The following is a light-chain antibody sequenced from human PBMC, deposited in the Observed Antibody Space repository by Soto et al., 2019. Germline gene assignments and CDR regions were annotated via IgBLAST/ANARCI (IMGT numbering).Light chain of an antibody. V-gene: IGLV2-11*01. CDR2: DVT. CDR1: SSDIGGYDH. CDR3: CSYAGGFYV. J-gene: IGLJ1*01. Sequence: QSALTQPRSVSGSPGQSVSISCTGTSSDIGGYDHVSWYQQHPGKAPKLMLYDVTERPSGVPDRFSGSKSGNTASLTISGLQAEDEADYYCCSYAGGFYVFGTGTKVTVL.